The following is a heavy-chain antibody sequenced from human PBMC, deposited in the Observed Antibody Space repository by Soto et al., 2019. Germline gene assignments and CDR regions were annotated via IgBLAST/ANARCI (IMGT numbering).Heavy chain of an antibody. CDR2: ISYDGSNK. J-gene: IGHJ4*02. V-gene: IGHV3-30-3*01. CDR3: ARDRLVGAPGTLDY. Sequence: QVQLVESGGGVVQPGRSLRLSCAASGFTFSSYAMHWVRQAPGKGLEWVAVISYDGSNKYYADSVKGRFTISRDNSKNTLYLQMNSLRAEDTAVYYCARDRLVGAPGTLDYWGQGTLVTVSS. CDR1: GFTFSSYA. D-gene: IGHD1-26*01.